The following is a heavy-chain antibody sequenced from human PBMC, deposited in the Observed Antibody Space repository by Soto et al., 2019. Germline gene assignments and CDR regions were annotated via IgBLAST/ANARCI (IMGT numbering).Heavy chain of an antibody. CDR1: GFTFSSYA. CDR2: ISGSGGST. J-gene: IGHJ4*02. V-gene: IGHV3-23*01. Sequence: GGSLRLSCAASGFTFSSYAMSWVRQAPGKGLEWVSAISGSGGSTYYADSVKGRFTISRDNSKNTLYLQMNSLRAEDTAVYYCAKRGVRGVSRPTDYWGQGTLVTVSS. CDR3: AKRGVRGVSRPTDY. D-gene: IGHD3-10*01.